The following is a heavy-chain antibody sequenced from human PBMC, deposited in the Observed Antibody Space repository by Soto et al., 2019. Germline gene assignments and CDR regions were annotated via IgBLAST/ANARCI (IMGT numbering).Heavy chain of an antibody. D-gene: IGHD2-2*01. V-gene: IGHV1-18*04. CDR2: ISAYNGNT. J-gene: IGHJ6*01. CDR3: ASDIAIVVVAAALGGLDV. CDR1: GYTFTSYG. Sequence: QVQLVQSGAEVKKPGASVKVSCKASGYTFTSYGISWVRQAPGQGLEWMGWISAYNGNTNYAQKLQGRVPMTTDTSTSTAYMELRSLRSDDTAVYYCASDIAIVVVAAALGGLDVWGQGTTVTVSS.